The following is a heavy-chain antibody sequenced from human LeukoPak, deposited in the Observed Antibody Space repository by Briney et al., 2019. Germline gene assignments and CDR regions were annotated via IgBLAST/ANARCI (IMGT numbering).Heavy chain of an antibody. Sequence: GASVKVSCKASGYTFTSYGISWVRQAPGQGLEWMGWISAYNGNTNYEQKLQGRVTMTPDTSTSTAYLELRRLRSDDTAVYYCARDRPHYDFWSGYYEMNYYYGMDVWGQGTPVTVSS. CDR3: ARDRPHYDFWSGYYEMNYYYGMDV. D-gene: IGHD3-3*01. J-gene: IGHJ6*02. CDR2: ISAYNGNT. CDR1: GYTFTSYG. V-gene: IGHV1-18*01.